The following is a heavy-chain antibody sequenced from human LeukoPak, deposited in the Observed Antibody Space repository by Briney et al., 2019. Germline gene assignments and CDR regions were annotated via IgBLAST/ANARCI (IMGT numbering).Heavy chain of an antibody. Sequence: GGSLRLSCAASGFTFSSYAMHWVRQAPGKGLEWVAVISYDGSNKYYADSVKGRFTISRDNSKNTLYLQMNSLRAEDTAVYYCAREDWNYDGYVDYWGQGTLVTVSS. V-gene: IGHV3-30-3*01. D-gene: IGHD1-7*01. J-gene: IGHJ4*02. CDR1: GFTFSSYA. CDR2: ISYDGSNK. CDR3: AREDWNYDGYVDY.